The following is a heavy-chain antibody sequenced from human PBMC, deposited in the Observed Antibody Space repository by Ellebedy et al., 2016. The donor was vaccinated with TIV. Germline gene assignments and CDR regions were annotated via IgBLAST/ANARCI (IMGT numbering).Heavy chain of an antibody. D-gene: IGHD6-19*01. V-gene: IGHV4-31*03. J-gene: IGHJ4*02. CDR3: ARAFQYSSGWAFDY. CDR2: IYSTGST. CDR1: GGSINSGGHY. Sequence: MPSETLSLTCTVSGGSINSGGHYWSWIRQHPDEKGLEWIGYIYSTGSTDYNPSLKRRVSISVDTPKKQFSLKLSSVTAADTAVYYCARAFQYSSGWAFDYWGQGTLVTVSS.